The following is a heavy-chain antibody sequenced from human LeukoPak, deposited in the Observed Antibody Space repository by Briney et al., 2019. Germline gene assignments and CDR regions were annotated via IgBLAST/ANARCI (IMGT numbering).Heavy chain of an antibody. V-gene: IGHV1-2*02. CDR3: ARDPFGDVDTAMVITY. CDR2: INPNSGGT. CDR1: GYTFTGYY. D-gene: IGHD5-18*01. J-gene: IGHJ4*02. Sequence: ASVKVSCKASGYTFTGYYMHWVRQAPGQGLEWMGWINPNSGGTNYAQKFQGRVTMTRDTSISTAYMELSRLRSDDTAVYYCARDPFGDVDTAMVITYWGQGTLVTVSS.